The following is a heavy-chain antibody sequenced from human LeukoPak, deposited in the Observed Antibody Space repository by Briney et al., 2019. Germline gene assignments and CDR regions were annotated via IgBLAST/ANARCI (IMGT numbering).Heavy chain of an antibody. CDR3: ASSLGYDSSGYYPEDAFDI. CDR2: MNPNSGNT. Sequence: GASVKVSCKASGYTFTSYDINWVRQATGQGLEWMGWMNPNSGNTGYAQKFQGRVTITRNTSISTAYVELSSLRSEDTAVYYCASSLGYDSSGYYPEDAFDIWGQGTMVTVSS. V-gene: IGHV1-8*03. D-gene: IGHD3-22*01. CDR1: GYTFTSYD. J-gene: IGHJ3*02.